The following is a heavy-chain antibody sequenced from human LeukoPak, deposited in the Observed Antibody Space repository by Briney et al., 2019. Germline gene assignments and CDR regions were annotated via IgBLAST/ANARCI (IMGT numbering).Heavy chain of an antibody. CDR2: ISSSGSTI. V-gene: IGHV3-48*04. Sequence: HAGGSLRLSCAASGFTFSSYSMNWVRQAPGKGLEWVSYISSSGSTIYYADSVKGRFTISRDNAKNSLYLQMNSLRAEDTAVYYCARTKLVVVPAADDAFDIWGQGTMVTVSS. J-gene: IGHJ3*02. CDR3: ARTKLVVVPAADDAFDI. CDR1: GFTFSSYS. D-gene: IGHD2-2*01.